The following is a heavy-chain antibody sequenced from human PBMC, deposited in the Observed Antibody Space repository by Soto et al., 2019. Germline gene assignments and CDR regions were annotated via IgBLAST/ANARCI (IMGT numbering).Heavy chain of an antibody. D-gene: IGHD5-18*01. J-gene: IGHJ6*02. V-gene: IGHV1-2*02. CDR2: INLNSGGT. CDR1: GYSFTGYF. Sequence: ASVKVSCKASGYSFTGYFTQWVRQAPGQGLEWMGWINLNSGGTNYAQKFQGRVTMTRDTSISTAYMELSRLRSDDTAVYYCARGGDTAMVHHGMDVWGQGTTVTVSS. CDR3: ARGGDTAMVHHGMDV.